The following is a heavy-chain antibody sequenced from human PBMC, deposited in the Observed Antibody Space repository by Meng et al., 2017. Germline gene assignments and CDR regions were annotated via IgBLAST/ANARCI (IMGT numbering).Heavy chain of an antibody. CDR2: INPSGDST. CDR3: ARDLEQWLTPRYYFDY. D-gene: IGHD6-19*01. CDR1: GYTFTSYY. J-gene: IGHJ4*02. Sequence: ASLKVSCKASGYTFTSYYMHWVRQAPGQGLEWMGIINPSGDSTSYAQKFQGRVTMTRDTSTSTVYMEPSSLRSEDTAVYYCARDLEQWLTPRYYFDYWGQGTLVTVSS. V-gene: IGHV1-46*01.